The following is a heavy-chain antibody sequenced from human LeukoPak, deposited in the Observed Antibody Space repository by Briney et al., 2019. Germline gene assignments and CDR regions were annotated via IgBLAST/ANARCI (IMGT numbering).Heavy chain of an antibody. J-gene: IGHJ4*02. CDR1: GFTFSNYA. CDR3: ARSPFRYYFDY. V-gene: IGHV3-48*04. D-gene: IGHD2/OR15-2a*01. Sequence: GGSLRLSCAASGFTFSNYAMHWVRQAPGKGLEWVSYISSSSSTIYYADSVKGRFTISRDNAKNSLYLQMNSLRAEDTAVYYCARSPFRYYFDYWGQGTLVTVSS. CDR2: ISSSSSTI.